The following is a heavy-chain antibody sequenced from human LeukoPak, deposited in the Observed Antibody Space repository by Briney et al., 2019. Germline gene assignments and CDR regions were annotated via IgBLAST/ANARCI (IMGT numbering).Heavy chain of an antibody. CDR2: ISGSGGST. CDR3: ASKSIISATTAFDM. J-gene: IGHJ3*02. V-gene: IGHV3-23*01. Sequence: GGSLRLSCAASGFTFSSYGMSWVRQAPGKGLEWVSAISGSGGSTYYADSVKGRFTISRDNSKNTLYLQMNSLRAEDTAVYYCASKSIISATTAFDMWGQGTMVTVSS. D-gene: IGHD4-11*01. CDR1: GFTFSSYG.